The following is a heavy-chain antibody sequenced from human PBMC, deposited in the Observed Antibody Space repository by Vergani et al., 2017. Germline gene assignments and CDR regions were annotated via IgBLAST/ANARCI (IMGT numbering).Heavy chain of an antibody. J-gene: IGHJ4*02. D-gene: IGHD4-17*01. CDR2: ISYDGSNK. CDR3: AKGGPYGDYFDY. Sequence: QVQLVESGGGVVQPERFLRLSCAASGFTFSSYGMHWVRQAPGKGLEWVAVISYDGSNKYYADSVKGRFTISRDNSKNTLYLQMNSLRAEDTAVYYCAKGGPYGDYFDYWGQGTLVTVSS. CDR1: GFTFSSYG. V-gene: IGHV3-30*18.